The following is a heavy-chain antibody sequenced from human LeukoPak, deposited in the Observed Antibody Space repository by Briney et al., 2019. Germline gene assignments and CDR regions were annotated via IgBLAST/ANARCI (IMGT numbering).Heavy chain of an antibody. D-gene: IGHD1-26*01. V-gene: IGHV3-30-3*02. J-gene: IGHJ4*02. CDR2: ISYDGSNK. Sequence: GGSLRLSCAASGFTFSSYAMHWVRQAPGKGLEWVAVISYDGSNKYYADSVKGRFTISRDNSKNTLYLQMNSLRAEDTAVYYCAKSPDMTLEVVGTSFDCWGQGTLVTVSS. CDR3: AKSPDMTLEVVGTSFDC. CDR1: GFTFSSYA.